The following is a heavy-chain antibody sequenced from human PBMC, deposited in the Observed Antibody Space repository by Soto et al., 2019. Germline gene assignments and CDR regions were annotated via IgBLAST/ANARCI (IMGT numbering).Heavy chain of an antibody. Sequence: PSETLSLTCTVSGGSISYYYWSWIRQPPGKGLEWIGYTYNSGSTNYNPSLKSRVTISVDTSKNQFSLKLSSVTAADTAVYYCARDGSGTYYNWFDPWGQGTLVTVS. D-gene: IGHD3-10*01. CDR1: GGSISYYY. J-gene: IGHJ5*02. CDR2: TYNSGST. CDR3: ARDGSGTYYNWFDP. V-gene: IGHV4-59*01.